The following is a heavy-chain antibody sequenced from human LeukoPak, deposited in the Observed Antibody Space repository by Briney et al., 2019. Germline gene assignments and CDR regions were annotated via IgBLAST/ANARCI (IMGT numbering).Heavy chain of an antibody. Sequence: ASVKVSCKASGYTFTGYYMHWVRQAPGQGLEWMGWINPNSGGTNYAQKFQGWVTMTRDTSISTAYMELSRLRSDDTAVYYCARGLLSTDPYYDSSGYHDWGQGTLVTVSS. V-gene: IGHV1-2*04. D-gene: IGHD3-22*01. CDR2: INPNSGGT. CDR1: GYTFTGYY. J-gene: IGHJ4*02. CDR3: ARGLLSTDPYYDSSGYHD.